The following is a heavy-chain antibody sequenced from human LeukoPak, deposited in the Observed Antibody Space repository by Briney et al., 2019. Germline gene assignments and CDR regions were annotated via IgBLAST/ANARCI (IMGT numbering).Heavy chain of an antibody. CDR2: IKEDGSEI. D-gene: IGHD3-3*01. CDR1: GFTFSSYW. V-gene: IGHV3-7*01. J-gene: IGHJ4*02. CDR3: ARGGFSSGKGEKIDY. Sequence: GGSLRLSCAASGFTFSSYWMSWVRQAPGKGLEWVANIKEDGSEIYYVDSVKGRFTISRDNAKNSLYLQMNSLRAEDTAVYYCARGGFSSGKGEKIDYWGQGTLVTVAS.